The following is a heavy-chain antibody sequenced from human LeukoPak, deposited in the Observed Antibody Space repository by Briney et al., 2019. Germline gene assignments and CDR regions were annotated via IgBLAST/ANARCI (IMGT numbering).Heavy chain of an antibody. J-gene: IGHJ4*02. V-gene: IGHV4-59*08. D-gene: IGHD6-19*01. CDR2: VYYSGTA. CDR1: GGSMRSYY. CDR3: ARTKSGWYYSDY. Sequence: KPSETLSLTCTVSGGSMRSYYWSWIRQPPGKGLELIGYVYYSGTANYNPSLESRATILVDTSKNQFSLNLSSVTAADTAVYYCARTKSGWYYSDYWGQGTLVSVSS.